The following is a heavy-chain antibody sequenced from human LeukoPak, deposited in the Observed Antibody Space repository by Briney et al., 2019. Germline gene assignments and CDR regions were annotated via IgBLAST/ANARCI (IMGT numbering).Heavy chain of an antibody. J-gene: IGHJ4*01. CDR1: GFTFTDYW. V-gene: IGHV3-7*01. CDR2: IRQEGNEK. CDR3: ARDGTASGLYFDL. D-gene: IGHD6-13*01. Sequence: GVSLRLSRALSGFTFTDYWMNWVRQAPGKGLEWVACIRQEGNEKFHMDAGKGRFTISRDHTRDSLYPQMSRLRREDTAVDYCARDGTASGLYFDLWGQGTLVTVSS.